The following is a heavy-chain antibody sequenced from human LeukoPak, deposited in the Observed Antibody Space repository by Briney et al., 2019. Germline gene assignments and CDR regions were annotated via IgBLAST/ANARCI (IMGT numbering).Heavy chain of an antibody. CDR1: GFTLTNYA. CDR3: ARQSTPHGNFDY. CDR2: LGTAGDT. J-gene: IGHJ4*02. V-gene: IGHV3-13*01. Sequence: PGGSLRLSCAAFGFTLTNYAMHWVRHPAGEGLEWVSALGTAGDTFYPGSVKGRFSISRDNAKKSLFLQMNSLRVEDTAIYYCARQSTPHGNFDYWGQGTLVTVSS. D-gene: IGHD1-1*01.